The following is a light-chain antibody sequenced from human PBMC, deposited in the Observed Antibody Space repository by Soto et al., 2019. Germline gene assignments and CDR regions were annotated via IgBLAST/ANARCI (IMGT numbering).Light chain of an antibody. J-gene: IGLJ2*01. V-gene: IGLV1-40*01. Sequence: QSVLTQPPSVSGAPGQRVTISCTGSSSNIGAGYDVHWYQQLPGTAPKLLLYSNNNRPSGVPHRFSGSKSGTSASLAITGVQAEDEADYYCQSYDSSLTSSGVVFGGGTKLTVL. CDR1: SSNIGAGYD. CDR2: SNN. CDR3: QSYDSSLTSSGVV.